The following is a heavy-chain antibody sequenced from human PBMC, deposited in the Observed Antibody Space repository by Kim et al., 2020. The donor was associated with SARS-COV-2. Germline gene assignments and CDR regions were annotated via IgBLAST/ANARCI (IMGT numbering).Heavy chain of an antibody. CDR1: GGSFSGYY. J-gene: IGHJ6*02. Sequence: SETLSLTCAVYGGSFSGYYWSWIRQPPGKGLEWIGEINHSGSTNYNPSLKSRVTISVDTSKNQFSLKLSSVTAADTAVYYCARGLFSPAIFWSGYYPRHYGMDVWGQGTTVTVSS. V-gene: IGHV4-34*01. CDR2: INHSGST. D-gene: IGHD3-3*01. CDR3: ARGLFSPAIFWSGYYPRHYGMDV.